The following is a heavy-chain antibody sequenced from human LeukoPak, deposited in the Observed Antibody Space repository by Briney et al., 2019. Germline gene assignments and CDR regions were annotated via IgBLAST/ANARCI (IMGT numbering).Heavy chain of an antibody. V-gene: IGHV3-66*02. CDR2: IYSGDNT. Sequence: PGGSLRLSCAASGFTVTNNDMSRFRQAPGKGLEWVSVIYSGDNTNYADSVKGRFTISRDNSKNTLYLQMNSLRAEDTAVYYCTKGGTGWNYFDCWGQGTLVTVSS. CDR3: TKGGTGWNYFDC. D-gene: IGHD6-19*01. CDR1: GFTVTNND. J-gene: IGHJ4*02.